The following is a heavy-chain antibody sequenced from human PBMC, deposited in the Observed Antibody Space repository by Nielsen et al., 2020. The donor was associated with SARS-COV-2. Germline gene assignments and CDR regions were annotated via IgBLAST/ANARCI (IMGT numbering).Heavy chain of an antibody. V-gene: IGHV3-21*01. D-gene: IGHD6-19*01. J-gene: IGHJ4*02. Sequence: GESLKISCAASGFTFSSYSMDWVRQAPGKGLEWVSSISSSSSYIYYADSVKGRFTISRDNAKNSLYLQMNSLRAEDTAVYYCARGVSSGWFDWGQGTLVTVSS. CDR2: ISSSSSYI. CDR3: ARGVSSGWFD. CDR1: GFTFSSYS.